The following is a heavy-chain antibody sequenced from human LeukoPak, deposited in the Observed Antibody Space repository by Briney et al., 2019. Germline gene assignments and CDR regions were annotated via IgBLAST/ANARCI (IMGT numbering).Heavy chain of an antibody. V-gene: IGHV3-30*02. CDR3: AKDYSPIFGVVTLDY. CDR1: GFTFSSYG. Sequence: PGGSLRLSSAASGFTFSSYGMHWVRQAPGKGLEWVAFIRYDGSNKYYADSVKGRFTISRDNSKNTLYLQMNSLRAEDTAVYYCAKDYSPIFGVVTLDYWGQGTLVTVSS. J-gene: IGHJ4*02. CDR2: IRYDGSNK. D-gene: IGHD3-3*01.